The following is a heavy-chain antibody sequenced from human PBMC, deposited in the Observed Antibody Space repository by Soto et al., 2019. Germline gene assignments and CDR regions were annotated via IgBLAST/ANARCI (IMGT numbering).Heavy chain of an antibody. Sequence: GGSLRLSCAASGFTFSSYGMHWVRQAPGKGLEWVAVISYDGSNKYYADSVKGRFTISRDNSKNTLYLQMNSLRAEDTAVYYCAKDLGGYSGYEQIDYWGQGTLVTAPQ. CDR1: GFTFSSYG. D-gene: IGHD5-12*01. V-gene: IGHV3-30*18. CDR2: ISYDGSNK. CDR3: AKDLGGYSGYEQIDY. J-gene: IGHJ4*02.